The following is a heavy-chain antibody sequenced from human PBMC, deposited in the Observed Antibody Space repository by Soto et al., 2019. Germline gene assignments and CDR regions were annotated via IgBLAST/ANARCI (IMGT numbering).Heavy chain of an antibody. Sequence: QVQLAESGGGVVKSGRSLRLSCAASGFALSSFDMHWVRQAPGKGLKWVAVIWYDGSNEYYADSVKGRFTISRDNSKNTLYLQMNSLRVEDTAVYYCARDALVRGVHPPDYWGQGTLVTVSS. J-gene: IGHJ4*02. D-gene: IGHD3-10*01. V-gene: IGHV3-33*01. CDR2: IWYDGSNE. CDR1: GFALSSFD. CDR3: ARDALVRGVHPPDY.